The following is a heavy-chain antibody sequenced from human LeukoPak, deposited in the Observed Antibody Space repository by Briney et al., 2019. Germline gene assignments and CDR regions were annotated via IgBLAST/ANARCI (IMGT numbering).Heavy chain of an antibody. CDR1: GYTFTSCG. CDR2: ISAYNGNT. CDR3: ARTGNGMVRVQDDP. V-gene: IGHV1-18*01. J-gene: IGHJ5*02. Sequence: ASVKVSCKASGYTFTSCGISWVRQAPGQGLEWMGWISAYNGNTNYAQKLQGRVTMTTDTSTSTAYMELRSLRSDDTAVYYCARTGNGMVRVQDDPWGQGTLVTVSS. D-gene: IGHD3-10*01.